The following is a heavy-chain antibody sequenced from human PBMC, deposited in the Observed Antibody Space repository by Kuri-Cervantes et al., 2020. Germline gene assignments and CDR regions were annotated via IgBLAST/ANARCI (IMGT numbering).Heavy chain of an antibody. CDR3: AREIVVARGGFDI. J-gene: IGHJ3*02. D-gene: IGHD3-22*01. Sequence: SETLSLTCAVYGGSFSGYYWSWIRQPPGKGLEWIGEISHSGKTNYNPSLKSRVSISVDTSKSQFSLKLNSVTAADTAVYFCAREIVVARGGFDIWGQGTMVTVSS. CDR1: GGSFSGYY. V-gene: IGHV4-34*01. CDR2: ISHSGKT.